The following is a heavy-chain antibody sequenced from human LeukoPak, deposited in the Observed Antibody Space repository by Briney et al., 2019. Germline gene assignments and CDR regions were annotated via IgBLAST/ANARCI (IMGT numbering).Heavy chain of an antibody. CDR3: ATDTVYYFNL. Sequence: PGGSLRLSCVASGFTFSDYSIHWVRQAPGKGLEWLSYVSSGRITYADSVRGRFTSSRDNARNSLFLQMNSLRAEDTAVYYCATDTVYYFNLWGRGTLVTVSS. V-gene: IGHV3-48*01. D-gene: IGHD4-17*01. CDR1: GFTFSDYS. J-gene: IGHJ2*01. CDR2: VSSGRIT.